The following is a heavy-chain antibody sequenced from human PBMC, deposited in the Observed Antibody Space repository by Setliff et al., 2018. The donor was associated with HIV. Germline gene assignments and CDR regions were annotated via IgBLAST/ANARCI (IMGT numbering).Heavy chain of an antibody. CDR1: GGSISTSRYY. CDR3: ASLDGSESPYIYYYYMDV. J-gene: IGHJ6*03. V-gene: IGHV4-39*01. CDR2: INYRGNT. Sequence: SETLSLTCTVSGGSISTSRYYWGWIRQPPGKGLEWIGSINYRGNTYYNPSLKSRAAISVDTSKNQISLKLSSVTAADTAVYYCASLDGSESPYIYYYYMDVWGEWTAVTVSS. D-gene: IGHD3-10*01.